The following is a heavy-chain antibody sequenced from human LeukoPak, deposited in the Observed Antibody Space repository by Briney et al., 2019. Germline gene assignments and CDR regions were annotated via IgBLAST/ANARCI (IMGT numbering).Heavy chain of an antibody. D-gene: IGHD3-9*01. V-gene: IGHV3-30-3*01. CDR1: GFTFSSYW. CDR3: ARELRYFDWLLPNYYYYGMDV. CDR2: ISYDGSNK. Sequence: GGSLRLSCAASGFTFSSYWMSWVRQAPGKGLEWVAVISYDGSNKYYADSVKGRFTISRDNSKNTLYLQMNSLRAEDTAVYYCARELRYFDWLLPNYYYYGMDVWGQGTTVTVSS. J-gene: IGHJ6*02.